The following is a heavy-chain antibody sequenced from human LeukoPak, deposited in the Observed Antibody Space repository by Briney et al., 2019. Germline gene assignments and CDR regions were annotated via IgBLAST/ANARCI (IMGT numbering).Heavy chain of an antibody. CDR2: ISYDGSNK. CDR3: AKDLTPRPRSGSFRFDP. CDR1: GFTFSSYG. J-gene: IGHJ5*02. Sequence: PGWSLRLSCAASGFTFSSYGMHWVRQAPGKGLEWVAVISYDGSNKYYADSVKGRFTISRDNSKNTLYLQMNSLRAEDTAVYYCAKDLTPRPRSGSFRFDPWGQGTLVTVSS. D-gene: IGHD3-10*01. V-gene: IGHV3-30*18.